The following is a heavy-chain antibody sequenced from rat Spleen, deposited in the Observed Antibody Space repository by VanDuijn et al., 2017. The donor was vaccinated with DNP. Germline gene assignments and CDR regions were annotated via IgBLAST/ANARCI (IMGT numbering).Heavy chain of an antibody. V-gene: IGHV5-17*01. CDR2: ISDDGSRT. D-gene: IGHD4-3*01. J-gene: IGHJ2*01. CDR3: AKSARATGPYY. CDR1: GFSFSDYA. Sequence: EVQLVESGGGSVQPGRSLKLSCVASGFSFSDYAMAWVRQAPKNGLEWVAIISDDGSRTYYRDSVKGRFTISRDDAKSTLYLQMDSLRSEDTATYYCAKSARATGPYYWGQGVMVTVSS.